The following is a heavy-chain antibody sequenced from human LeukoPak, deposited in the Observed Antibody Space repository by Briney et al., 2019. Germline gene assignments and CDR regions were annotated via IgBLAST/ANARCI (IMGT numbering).Heavy chain of an antibody. CDR1: GVSISSYY. CDR3: ARAYYDYLLYKGGYYWYHFGMDV. D-gene: IGHD3-9*01. J-gene: IGHJ6*02. Sequence: TTSETLSLTCTVSGVSISSYYWSWIRQPPGKGLEWIGYIYYSGSTNYNPSLKSRVTISVDTSKNQFSLKMSSVTAADTAAYYCARAYYDYLLYKGGYYWYHFGMDVWGQGTTVTVSS. V-gene: IGHV4-59*12. CDR2: IYYSGST.